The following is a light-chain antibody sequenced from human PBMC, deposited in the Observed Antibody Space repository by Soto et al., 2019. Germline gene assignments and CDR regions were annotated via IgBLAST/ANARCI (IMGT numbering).Light chain of an antibody. Sequence: EIVLTQSPATLSLSPGERATLSCRASQSVSSYLAWYQKKPGQAPRLLIYDASNRATGIPARFSGSVSGTDFTLTISSLEPEDFAVYYCQQRSNWPPYNFGQGTKLESK. J-gene: IGKJ2*01. V-gene: IGKV3-11*01. CDR2: DAS. CDR1: QSVSSY. CDR3: QQRSNWPPYN.